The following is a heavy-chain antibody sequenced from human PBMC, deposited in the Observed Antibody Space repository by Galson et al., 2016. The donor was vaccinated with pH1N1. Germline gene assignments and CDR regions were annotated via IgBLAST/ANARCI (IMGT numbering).Heavy chain of an antibody. CDR2: INPDNGNT. Sequence: SVKVSCKASGYMSTGYSIFWVRQAPGQRLECLGWINPDNGNTRYSQKMQGRVSITSDTAATTSYMEVSSLTSEDTAVYYCARDLDSASYRAKDGFDVWGQGTRVTVSS. CDR1: GYMSTGYS. D-gene: IGHD3-16*02. V-gene: IGHV1-3*01. CDR3: ARDLDSASYRAKDGFDV. J-gene: IGHJ3*01.